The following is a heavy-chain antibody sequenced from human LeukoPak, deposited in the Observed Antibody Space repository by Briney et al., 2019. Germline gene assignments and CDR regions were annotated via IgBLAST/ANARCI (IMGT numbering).Heavy chain of an antibody. J-gene: IGHJ3*02. CDR2: ISGSGGNT. CDR1: GFTFSSYA. CDR3: AKGHQVVMDAFDI. V-gene: IGHV3-23*01. D-gene: IGHD3-22*01. Sequence: GGSLRLSCAASGFTFSSYAMSWVRQAPGKGLEWVSGISGSGGNTYYADSVKGRFTISKDNSKNTLYLQMNSLRAEDTAVYYCAKGHQVVMDAFDIWGQGTMVTVSS.